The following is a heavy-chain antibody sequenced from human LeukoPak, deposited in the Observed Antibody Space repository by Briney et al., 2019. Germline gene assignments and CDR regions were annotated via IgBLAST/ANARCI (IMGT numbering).Heavy chain of an antibody. CDR1: GGSFSGYY. Sequence: SETLSLTCAVYGGSFSGYYWSWIRQPPGKGLEWIGEINHSGSTNYNPSLKSRVTISVDTSKNQFSLKLSSVTAADTAVYYCARDVPGGIQLWSFSDYFDYWGQGTLVTVSS. CDR3: ARDVPGGIQLWSFSDYFDY. CDR2: INHSGST. J-gene: IGHJ4*02. D-gene: IGHD5-18*01. V-gene: IGHV4-34*01.